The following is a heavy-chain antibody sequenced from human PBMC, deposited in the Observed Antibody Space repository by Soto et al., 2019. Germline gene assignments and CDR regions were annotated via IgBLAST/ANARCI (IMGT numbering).Heavy chain of an antibody. CDR1: GFTVSNNY. J-gene: IGHJ6*02. V-gene: IGHV3-53*01. CDR3: ARYYEYGGRTSVGMDV. Sequence: DVQVVESGGGLIQPGGSLRLSCAASGFTVSNNYMSWVRQGPGKGLEGVSTIYRGDSTYYADSVKGRFTISRDNPKNTLYHLMNSLRTEDTAVYYCARYYEYGGRTSVGMDVWGQGTTVNVSS. CDR2: IYRGDST. D-gene: IGHD3-22*01.